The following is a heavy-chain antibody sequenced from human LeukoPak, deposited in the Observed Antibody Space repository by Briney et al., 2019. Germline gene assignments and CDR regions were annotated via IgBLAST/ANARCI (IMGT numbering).Heavy chain of an antibody. CDR2: ITSSGTYI. CDR3: ARDPYSGSYGDYYYYYMDV. V-gene: IGHV3-21*01. D-gene: IGHD1-26*01. J-gene: IGHJ6*03. CDR1: GFDFNNYN. Sequence: GGSLGLSCAASGFDFNNYNMNWVRQAPGKGLEWVSSITSSGTYIYYADSVKGRFTISRDNAKNSLYLQMNSLRPEDTAVYYCARDPYSGSYGDYYYYYMDVWGKGTTVTVSS.